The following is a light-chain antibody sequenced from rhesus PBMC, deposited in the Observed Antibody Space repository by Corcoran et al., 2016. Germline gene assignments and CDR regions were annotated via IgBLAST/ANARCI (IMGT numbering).Light chain of an antibody. Sequence: SYDLTQPPSVSVSPGQTARITCGGDNIGSKNVHWYQQKPLQAPVLVIYYDSERPSGIPERFSGSKSGNTATLTISGVEAGDEADYYCQVWDSSSDHYIFGAGTRLTVL. J-gene: IGLJ1*01. CDR1: NIGSKN. V-gene: IGLV3-36*02. CDR3: QVWDSSSDHYI. CDR2: YDS.